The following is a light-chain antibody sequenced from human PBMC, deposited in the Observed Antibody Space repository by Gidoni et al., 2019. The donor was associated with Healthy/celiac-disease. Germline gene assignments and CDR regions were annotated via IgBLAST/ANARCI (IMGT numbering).Light chain of an antibody. V-gene: IGKV3-20*01. CDR3: QQYGSSPRT. CDR2: GAS. Sequence: IVLTQSSGTLSLSPGERAPLSCRASQSVSSSYLAWYQQKPGQAPRLLIYGASSRATGIPDRFSGSGSGTDFTLTISRLEPEDFAVYYCQQYGSSPRTFGQGTKVEIK. CDR1: QSVSSSY. J-gene: IGKJ1*01.